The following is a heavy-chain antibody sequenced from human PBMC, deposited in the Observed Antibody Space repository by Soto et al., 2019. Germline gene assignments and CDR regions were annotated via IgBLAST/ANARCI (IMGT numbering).Heavy chain of an antibody. Sequence: GGSLRLSCAASGFTFSSYAMSWVRQAPGKGLEWVSAISGSGGSTYYADSVKGRFTISRDKSENFLYLQMNGLRVDDTAIYYCARGAFESMFGVVDSVYHGLDVWGQGTTVTAP. CDR1: GFTFSSYA. D-gene: IGHD3-3*01. V-gene: IGHV3-23*01. CDR2: ISGSGGST. J-gene: IGHJ6*02. CDR3: ARGAFESMFGVVDSVYHGLDV.